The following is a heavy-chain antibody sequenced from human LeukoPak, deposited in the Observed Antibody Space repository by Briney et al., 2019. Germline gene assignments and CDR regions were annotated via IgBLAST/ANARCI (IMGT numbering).Heavy chain of an antibody. CDR1: GFTFSRYA. CDR2: ISGTGATT. V-gene: IGHV3-23*01. J-gene: IGHJ4*02. D-gene: IGHD2-15*01. Sequence: GGSLRLSCAASGFTFSRYAMSWVRQGPGKGLKWVSTISGTGATTYYADSVKGRLSISRDNSNNTLYLQMNSLRAEDTAIFYCAKGDCTGGSCLPFDYWGQRSQVTVSS. CDR3: AKGDCTGGSCLPFDY.